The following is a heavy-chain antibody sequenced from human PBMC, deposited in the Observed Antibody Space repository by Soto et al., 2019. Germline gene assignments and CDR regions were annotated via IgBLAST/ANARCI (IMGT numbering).Heavy chain of an antibody. J-gene: IGHJ6*02. CDR2: IKQDGSEK. Sequence: QSGGSLRLSCAASGFTFSSYWMSWVRQAPGKGLEWVANIKQDGSEKYYVDSVKGRFTISRDNAKNSLYLQMNSLRAEDTAVYYCARESSGSYDYGMDAWGRGTTVTVSS. CDR3: ARESSGSYDYGMDA. CDR1: GFTFSSYW. V-gene: IGHV3-7*03. D-gene: IGHD1-26*01.